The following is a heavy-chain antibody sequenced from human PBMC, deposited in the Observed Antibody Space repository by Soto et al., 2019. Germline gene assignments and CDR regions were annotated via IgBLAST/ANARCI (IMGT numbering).Heavy chain of an antibody. V-gene: IGHV3-23*01. Sequence: GGSLRLSCAASGFTFSSYAMSWVRQAPGKGLEWVSAISGSGGSTYYADSVKGRFTISRDNSKNTLYLQMNSLRAEDTAVYYCAKTPKELKENYGDYPPEYFQHWGQGTLVTVSS. CDR1: GFTFSSYA. CDR2: ISGSGGST. J-gene: IGHJ1*01. D-gene: IGHD4-17*01. CDR3: AKTPKELKENYGDYPPEYFQH.